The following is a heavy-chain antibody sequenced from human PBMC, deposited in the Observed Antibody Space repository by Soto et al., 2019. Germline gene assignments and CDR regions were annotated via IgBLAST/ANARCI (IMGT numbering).Heavy chain of an antibody. CDR3: AREYMRWFDP. Sequence: SETLSLTCTVSGDSFSAYYWSWIRQPPGKGLEWIGYIYHSGTFTYNPSLKSRLTISIDTSKNQLSLKLRSLTAADTAVYYCAREYMRWFDPWGQGTLVTVSS. CDR1: GDSFSAYY. V-gene: IGHV4-59*01. J-gene: IGHJ5*02. D-gene: IGHD3-16*01. CDR2: IYHSGTF.